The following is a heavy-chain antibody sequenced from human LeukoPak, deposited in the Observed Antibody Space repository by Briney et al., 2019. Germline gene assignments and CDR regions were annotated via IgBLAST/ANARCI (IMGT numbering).Heavy chain of an antibody. CDR1: GYTFTTYT. Sequence: ASVKVSCKASGYTFTTYTMKWVRQAPGQGLEWMGRINPNSGGTNYAQKFQGRVTMTRDTSISTAYMELSRLRFDDTAVYYCARYPRWFDPWGQGTLVTVSS. J-gene: IGHJ5*02. CDR3: ARYPRWFDP. V-gene: IGHV1-2*06. CDR2: INPNSGGT. D-gene: IGHD2-2*01.